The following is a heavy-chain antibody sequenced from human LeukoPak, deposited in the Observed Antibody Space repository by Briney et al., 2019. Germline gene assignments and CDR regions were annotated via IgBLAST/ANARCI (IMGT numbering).Heavy chain of an antibody. CDR2: IYTSGSA. D-gene: IGHD3-22*01. CDR3: ARGPDGSGYYPFDY. V-gene: IGHV4-4*07. Sequence: PSETLSLTCTVSGGSISNYYWSWIRQPAGKGLEWIGRIYTSGSANYNPSLKSRVTMSVDTSKNQFSLKLSSATAADTAVYYCARGPDGSGYYPFDYWGQGTLVTVSS. CDR1: GGSISNYY. J-gene: IGHJ4*02.